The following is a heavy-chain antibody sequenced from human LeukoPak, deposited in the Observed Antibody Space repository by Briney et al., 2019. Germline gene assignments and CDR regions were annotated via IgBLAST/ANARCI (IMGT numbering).Heavy chain of an antibody. Sequence: GGSLRLSCAASGFTFSSFGMHWVRQAPGKGLEWVALIRYDGSNKYYADSVKGRFTISRDNSKNTLYLQVNSLRAEDTAMYYCAKDLGHSYGYVDYWGQGALVTVSS. V-gene: IGHV3-30*02. CDR3: AKDLGHSYGYVDY. CDR1: GFTFSSFG. CDR2: IRYDGSNK. J-gene: IGHJ4*02. D-gene: IGHD5-18*01.